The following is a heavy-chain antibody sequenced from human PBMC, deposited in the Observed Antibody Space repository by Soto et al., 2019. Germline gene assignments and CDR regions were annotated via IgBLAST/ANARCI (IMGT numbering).Heavy chain of an antibody. Sequence: ASVKVSCKASGYAFTSYGISWVPQAPGQGLEWMGWLSAYNGNTNYAQKLQGRVTMTTETSTSTGYMELRSLRPDDTAVYYCARVQGSLVWFGELLYKDYYYYGMAVWGQGTTVTVSS. V-gene: IGHV1-18*04. J-gene: IGHJ6*02. CDR1: GYAFTSYG. D-gene: IGHD3-10*01. CDR2: LSAYNGNT. CDR3: ARVQGSLVWFGELLYKDYYYYGMAV.